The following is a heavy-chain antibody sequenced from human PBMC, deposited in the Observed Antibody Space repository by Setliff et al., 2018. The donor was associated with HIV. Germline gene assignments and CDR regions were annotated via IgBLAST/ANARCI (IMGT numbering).Heavy chain of an antibody. Sequence: ETLSLTCAVYGGSFSSYYWSWIRQPPGKGLEWVANINQDGSAKFYVDSVKGRFTISRDIAQNSLYLQMNSLRVEDTAVYYCARDSGTTVGATRPGYWGQGTLVTVSS. CDR1: GGSFSSYY. CDR2: INQDGSAK. V-gene: IGHV3-7*01. J-gene: IGHJ4*02. CDR3: ARDSGTTVGATRPGY. D-gene: IGHD1-26*01.